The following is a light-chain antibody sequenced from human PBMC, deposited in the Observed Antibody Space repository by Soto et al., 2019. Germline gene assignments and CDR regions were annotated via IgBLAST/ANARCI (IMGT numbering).Light chain of an antibody. CDR3: QQRSNWPPIT. Sequence: ETALTQSPVTLSLSPRERATLSCTASQSVSSYLAWYQQKPGQAPRLLIYDASNKATGIPARFSGSGSGTDFTLTISSLEPEDFAVYFCQQRSNWPPITFGQGTRLEI. V-gene: IGKV3-11*01. CDR1: QSVSSY. J-gene: IGKJ5*01. CDR2: DAS.